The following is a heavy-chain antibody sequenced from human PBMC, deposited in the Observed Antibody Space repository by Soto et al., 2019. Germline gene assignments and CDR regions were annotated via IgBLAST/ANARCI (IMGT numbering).Heavy chain of an antibody. CDR2: ISYDGSNK. D-gene: IGHD3-10*01. CDR1: GFTFSSYG. J-gene: IGHJ6*02. V-gene: IGHV3-30*18. Sequence: GGSLRLSCAASGFTFSSYGMHWVRQAPGKGLEWVAVISYDGSNKYYADSVKGRFTISRDNTKNTLYLQMNSLRAEDTAVYYCAKDLITMVRGVIITDYYYYYGMDVWGQGTTVTVSS. CDR3: AKDLITMVRGVIITDYYYYYGMDV.